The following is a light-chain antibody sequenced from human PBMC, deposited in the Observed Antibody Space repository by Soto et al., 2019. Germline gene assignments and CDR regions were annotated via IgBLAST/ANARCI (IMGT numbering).Light chain of an antibody. CDR3: SSYTSSSLYV. V-gene: IGLV2-14*01. Sequence: QSALTQPASVSGSPGQSITISCTGTSGDVGGYNYVSWYQQHPGKAPKLMIYDVSNRPSGVSNRFSGSKSGNTASLTISGLQAEDEADYYCSSYTSSSLYVFGTGTKVTVL. CDR1: SGDVGGYNY. J-gene: IGLJ1*01. CDR2: DVS.